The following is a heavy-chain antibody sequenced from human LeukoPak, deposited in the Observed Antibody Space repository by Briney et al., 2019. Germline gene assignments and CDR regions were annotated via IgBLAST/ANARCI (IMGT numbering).Heavy chain of an antibody. CDR2: IIPISGTA. Sequence: ASVKVSCKASGGTFNSYAITWVRQAPGQGLEWMGAIIPISGTAQYAQKFQGRATITADASMSTAYMELTSLRSEDTAMYYCARGTSYGYSAYFDYWGQGTLVTVSS. CDR1: GGTFNSYA. D-gene: IGHD5-18*01. V-gene: IGHV1-69*13. CDR3: ARGTSYGYSAYFDY. J-gene: IGHJ4*02.